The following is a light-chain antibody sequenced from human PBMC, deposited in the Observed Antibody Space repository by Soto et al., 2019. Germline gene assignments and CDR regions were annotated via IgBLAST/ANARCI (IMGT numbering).Light chain of an antibody. CDR1: SSNIGSNY. CDR3: AAWDDSLNGYV. V-gene: IGLV1-44*01. J-gene: IGLJ1*01. Sequence: QSVLTQPPSASGTPGQRVTISCSGSSSNIGSNYVYWYQQLPGTSPKLLIYSNNQRPSGVPDRFSGSKSGTSASLAISGLQSEAEADYYCAAWDDSLNGYVFGTGTKLTVL. CDR2: SNN.